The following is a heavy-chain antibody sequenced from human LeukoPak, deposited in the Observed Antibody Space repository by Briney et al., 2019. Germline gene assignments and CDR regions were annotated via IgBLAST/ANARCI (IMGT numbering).Heavy chain of an antibody. J-gene: IGHJ4*02. CDR1: GFTFSSYG. Sequence: GSLRLSCAASGFTFSSYGMHWVRQAPGKGLEWVAFIRYDGSNKYYADSVKGRFTISRDNSKNTLYLQMNSLRAEDTAVYYCAKDQSYYYDSNPLDYWGQGTLVTVSS. CDR2: IRYDGSNK. CDR3: AKDQSYYYDSNPLDY. V-gene: IGHV3-30*02. D-gene: IGHD3-22*01.